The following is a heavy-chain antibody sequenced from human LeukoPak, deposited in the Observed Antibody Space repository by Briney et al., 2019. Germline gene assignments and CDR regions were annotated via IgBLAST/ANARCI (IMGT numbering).Heavy chain of an antibody. J-gene: IGHJ4*02. CDR1: GFTFSTYA. V-gene: IGHV3-23*01. CDR2: ISASGVST. D-gene: IGHD3-10*01. CDR3: AKEYGPGSYYYDY. Sequence: GGSLRLSCAASGFTFSTYAMTWVRQAPGKGLEWVSGISASGVSTHYADSVKGRFTISGDNSKNTLHLQMNSLRAEDMAVYYCAKEYGPGSYYYDYWGQGTLVTVSS.